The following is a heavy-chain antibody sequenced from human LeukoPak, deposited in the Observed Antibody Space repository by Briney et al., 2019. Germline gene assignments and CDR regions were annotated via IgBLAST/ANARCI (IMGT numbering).Heavy chain of an antibody. D-gene: IGHD3-22*01. Sequence: GGSPRLSCAASGFTFSSYEMNWVRQAPGKGLEWVSYISSSGSTIYYADSVKGRFTISRDNAKNSLYLQMNSLRAEDTAVYYCARAAGYYDRWGYYYYYYMDVWGKGTTVTVSS. CDR2: ISSSGSTI. CDR1: GFTFSSYE. CDR3: ARAAGYYDRWGYYYYYYMDV. V-gene: IGHV3-48*03. J-gene: IGHJ6*03.